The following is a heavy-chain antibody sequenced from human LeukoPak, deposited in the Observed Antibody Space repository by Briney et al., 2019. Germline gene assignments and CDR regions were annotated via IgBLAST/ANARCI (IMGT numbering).Heavy chain of an antibody. CDR1: GFTFSSYS. J-gene: IGHJ6*02. Sequence: GGSLRLSCAASGFTFSSYSMNWVRQAPGKGLEWVSSISSSSSYIYYADSVKGRFTISRDNAKDSLYLQMNSLRAEDTAVYYCARVGLYGSGFGYYGMDVWGQGTTVTVSS. D-gene: IGHD3-10*01. CDR3: ARVGLYGSGFGYYGMDV. CDR2: ISSSSSYI. V-gene: IGHV3-21*01.